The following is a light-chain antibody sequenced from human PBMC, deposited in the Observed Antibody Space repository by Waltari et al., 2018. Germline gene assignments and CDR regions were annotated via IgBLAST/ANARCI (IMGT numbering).Light chain of an antibody. V-gene: IGKV1-5*03. CDR3: QQYYNYSWT. J-gene: IGKJ1*01. CDR1: QTVDKW. Sequence: DIQMTQSPSTLSASVGDRVTITCRASQTVDKWLAWYQQKPGKVPKVLISKASSLESGVPSRFSGSGSGTDFTLGISSMQLDDFATYYCQQYYNYSWTFGQGTKVDIK. CDR2: KAS.